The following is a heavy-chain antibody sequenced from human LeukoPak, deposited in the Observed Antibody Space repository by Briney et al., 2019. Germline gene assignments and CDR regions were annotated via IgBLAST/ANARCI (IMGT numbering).Heavy chain of an antibody. D-gene: IGHD6-19*01. CDR1: GFSFSSYA. Sequence: GGSLRVSCAASGFSFSSYAMTWVRQAPGKGLEWVSVISGSGDSTYYADSVKGRFTISRDNSNNTLYLQMNSLRAEDTAVYYCTKSVFSGSGWYDYWGQGTLVTGSS. CDR2: ISGSGDST. V-gene: IGHV3-23*01. J-gene: IGHJ4*02. CDR3: TKSVFSGSGWYDY.